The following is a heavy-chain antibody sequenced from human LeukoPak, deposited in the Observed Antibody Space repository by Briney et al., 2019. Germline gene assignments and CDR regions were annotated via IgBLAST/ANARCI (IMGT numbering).Heavy chain of an antibody. Sequence: ASVKVSCKASGYTFTGYYMHWVRQAPGLGLEWMGWINPNSGDTNYAQKFQGWVTMTRDTSISTAYMELSRLRSDDTAVYYCARGDCSSTSCYVNYWGQGTLVTVSS. D-gene: IGHD2-2*01. CDR2: INPNSGDT. CDR1: GYTFTGYY. J-gene: IGHJ4*02. CDR3: ARGDCSSTSCYVNY. V-gene: IGHV1-2*04.